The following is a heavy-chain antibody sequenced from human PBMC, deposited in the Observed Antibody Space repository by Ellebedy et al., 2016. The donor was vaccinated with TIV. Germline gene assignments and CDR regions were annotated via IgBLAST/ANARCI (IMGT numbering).Heavy chain of an antibody. CDR3: ARLVGARYYYGMDV. J-gene: IGHJ6*02. CDR2: ISAYNGNT. D-gene: IGHD1-26*01. CDR1: GYTFTSYG. Sequence: ASVKVSXKASGYTFTSYGISWVRQAPGQGLEWMGWISAYNGNTNYAQKLQGRVTMTTDTSTSTAYMELRSLRSDDTAVYYCARLVGARYYYGMDVWGQGTTVTVSS. V-gene: IGHV1-18*01.